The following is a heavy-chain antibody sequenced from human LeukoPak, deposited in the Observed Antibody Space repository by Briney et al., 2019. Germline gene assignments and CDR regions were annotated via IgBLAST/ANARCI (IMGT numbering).Heavy chain of an antibody. CDR3: ARVRAVAGTPLIDY. Sequence: GGSLRLSCAASGFTFSSYSKNWVRHAPGKGLEWVSSISSNSSYIYYADSVKGRFPISRDNAKNSLYLPMDSLRAEDTAVYYCARVRAVAGTPLIDYWGQGTLVTVSS. V-gene: IGHV3-21*01. D-gene: IGHD6-19*01. CDR1: GFTFSSYS. J-gene: IGHJ4*02. CDR2: ISSNSSYI.